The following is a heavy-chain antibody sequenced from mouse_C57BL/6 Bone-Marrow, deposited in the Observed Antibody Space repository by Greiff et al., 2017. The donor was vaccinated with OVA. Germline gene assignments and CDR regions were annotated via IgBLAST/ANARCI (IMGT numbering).Heavy chain of an antibody. D-gene: IGHD1-1*02. V-gene: IGHV5-4*01. CDR2: ISDGGSYT. CDR3: AGYYVRTGYAMDY. Sequence: EVHLVESGGGLVKPGGSLKLSCAASGFTFSSYAMSWVRQTPEKRLEWVATISDGGSYTYYPDNVKGRFTISRDNAKNNLYLQMSHLKSEDTAMYYWAGYYVRTGYAMDYWGQGTSVTVSS. CDR1: GFTFSSYA. J-gene: IGHJ4*01.